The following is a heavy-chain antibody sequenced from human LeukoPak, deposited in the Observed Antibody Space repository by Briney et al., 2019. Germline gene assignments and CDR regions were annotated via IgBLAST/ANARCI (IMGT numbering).Heavy chain of an antibody. V-gene: IGHV4-34*01. D-gene: IGHD6-13*01. CDR3: ASGPNYRAPAAAGRGRFDY. J-gene: IGHJ4*02. Sequence: PSETLSLTCAVYGGSFSGYYWSWIRQPPGKGLEWIGEINHSGSTNYNPSLKSRVTISVDTSKNQFSLKLSSVTAADTAVYYCASGPNYRAPAAAGRGRFDYWGQGTLVTVSS. CDR1: GGSFSGYY. CDR2: INHSGST.